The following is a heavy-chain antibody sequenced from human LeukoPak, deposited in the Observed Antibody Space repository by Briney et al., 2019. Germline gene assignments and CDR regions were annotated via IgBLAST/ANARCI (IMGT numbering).Heavy chain of an antibody. CDR2: ISGSGGST. CDR3: AKVGAGITMIVVVINYFDY. V-gene: IGHV3-23*01. D-gene: IGHD3-22*01. Sequence: GAYLRRYCAASGFTFSSYAMSWVRQAPGKGLVWGSAISGSGGSTYYADSVKGRLTSSRDNSKNTLYLQMNSLRAVDTAVYYCAKVGAGITMIVVVINYFDYWGQGTLVTVSS. CDR1: GFTFSSYA. J-gene: IGHJ4*02.